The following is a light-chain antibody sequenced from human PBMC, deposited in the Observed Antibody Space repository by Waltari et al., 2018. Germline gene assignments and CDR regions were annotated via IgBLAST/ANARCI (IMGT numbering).Light chain of an antibody. V-gene: IGLV2-14*03. CDR1: SNGDGGSNY. J-gene: IGLJ3*02. Sequence: QPALNQPASVSGSPGQSLTLSCTGTSNGDGGSNYASWYQQYPGKAPTFMIYNVNKRPSGVSNRFSGSKSGNTASLTISGLQAEDEAHYHCSSYTASSTWVFGGGTKVTVL. CDR2: NVN. CDR3: SSYTASSTWV.